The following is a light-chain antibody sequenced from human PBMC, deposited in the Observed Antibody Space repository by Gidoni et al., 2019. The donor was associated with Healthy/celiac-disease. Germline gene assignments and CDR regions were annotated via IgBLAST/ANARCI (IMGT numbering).Light chain of an antibody. CDR1: QGISSY. J-gene: IGKJ5*01. CDR2: AAS. CDR3: QQLNSYPIT. V-gene: IGKV1-9*01. Sequence: DIQLTQSPSFLSASVGDRVTITCRASQGISSYLAWYQQKPGKAPKLLIYAASTLQRGVPSSFSGSGSGTEFTLTISSQQPEDFATCYCQQLNSYPITFGQGTRLEIK.